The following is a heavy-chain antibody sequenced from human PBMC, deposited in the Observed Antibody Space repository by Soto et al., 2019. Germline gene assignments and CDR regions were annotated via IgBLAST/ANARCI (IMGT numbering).Heavy chain of an antibody. D-gene: IGHD3-10*01. V-gene: IGHV4-34*01. CDR2: INHSGST. Sequence: SETLSLTCAVYGGSFSGYYWSWIRQPPGKGLEWIGEINHSGSTNYNPSLKSRVTISVDTSKNQFSLKLSSVTAADTAVYYCARGVVLSFGELSFWFDPWGQGTLVTVYS. CDR1: GGSFSGYY. J-gene: IGHJ5*02. CDR3: ARGVVLSFGELSFWFDP.